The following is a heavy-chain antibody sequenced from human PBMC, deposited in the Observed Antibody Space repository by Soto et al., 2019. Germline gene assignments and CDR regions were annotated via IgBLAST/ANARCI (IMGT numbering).Heavy chain of an antibody. CDR1: GYTLTSYY. CDR3: ARDEGWLRRSSSFDY. J-gene: IGHJ4*02. Sequence: QVQLVQSGAEVKKPGASVKVSCKASGYTLTSYYMHWVRQAPGQGLEWMGIINPSGGSTSYAQKFQGRVTMTRDTSTSTVYMELSSLRSEDTAVYYCARDEGWLRRSSSFDYWGQGTLVTVSS. CDR2: INPSGGST. D-gene: IGHD6-6*01. V-gene: IGHV1-46*01.